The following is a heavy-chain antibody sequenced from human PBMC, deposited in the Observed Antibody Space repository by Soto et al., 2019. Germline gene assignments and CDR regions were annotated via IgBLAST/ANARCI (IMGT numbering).Heavy chain of an antibody. CDR3: EKEKILRHFDWLAYGMDV. J-gene: IGHJ6*02. Sequence: GGSLRLSCAASGFTFSSYAMSWVRQAPGKGLEWVSAISGSGGSTYYADSVKGRFTISRDNSKNTLYLQMNSLRAEDTAVYYCEKEKILRHFDWLAYGMDVWGQGTTVTVYS. CDR1: GFTFSSYA. V-gene: IGHV3-23*01. D-gene: IGHD3-9*01. CDR2: ISGSGGST.